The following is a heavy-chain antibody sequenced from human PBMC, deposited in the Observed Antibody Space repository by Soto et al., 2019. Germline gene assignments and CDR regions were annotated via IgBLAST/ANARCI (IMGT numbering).Heavy chain of an antibody. CDR1: GGSISSYY. D-gene: IGHD3-10*01. CDR3: AGGPTRYYYAA. J-gene: IGHJ4*02. V-gene: IGHV4-59*01. CDR2: IYYSGST. Sequence: PSETLSLTCTVSGGSISSYYWSWIRQPPGKGLEWIGYIYYSGSTNYNPSLKSRVTISVDTSKNQFSLKLSSVTAADTAVYYCAGGPTRYYYAARGQGTPVSGSS.